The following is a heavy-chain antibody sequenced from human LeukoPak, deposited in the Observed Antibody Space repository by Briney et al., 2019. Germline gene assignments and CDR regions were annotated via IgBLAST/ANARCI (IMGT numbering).Heavy chain of an antibody. V-gene: IGHV3-72*01. J-gene: IGHJ4*02. CDR3: ARGRTTTVTIGFYFDY. CDR2: TRDKANSYTT. Sequence: GGSLRLSCAASGFTFSDHYMDWVRQAPGKGLEWVGRTRDKANSYTTEYAASVKGRFTISRDDSKNSLYLQMNSLRAEDTAVYYCARGRTTTVTIGFYFDYWGQGTLVTVSS. D-gene: IGHD4-17*01. CDR1: GFTFSDHY.